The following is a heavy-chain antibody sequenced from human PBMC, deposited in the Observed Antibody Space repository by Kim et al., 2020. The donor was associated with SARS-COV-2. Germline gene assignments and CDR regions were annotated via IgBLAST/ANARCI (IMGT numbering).Heavy chain of an antibody. Sequence: GGSLRLSCAASGFTFSSYAMHWVRQAPGKGLEWVAVISYDGSNKYYADSVKGRFTISRDNSKNTLYLQMNSLRAEDTAVYYCARDVSYYGSGRGYWGQGTLVTVSS. V-gene: IGHV3-30*04. CDR1: GFTFSSYA. J-gene: IGHJ4*02. D-gene: IGHD3-10*01. CDR2: ISYDGSNK. CDR3: ARDVSYYGSGRGY.